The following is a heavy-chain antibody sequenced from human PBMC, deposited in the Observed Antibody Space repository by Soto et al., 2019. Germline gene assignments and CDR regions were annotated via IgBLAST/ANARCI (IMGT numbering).Heavy chain of an antibody. J-gene: IGHJ5*02. V-gene: IGHV4-34*01. CDR2: INHSGST. Sequence: PSETLSLTCAVYGGSFSGYYWSWIRQPPGKGLEWIGEINHSGSTNYNPSLKSRVTISVDTSKNQFSLKLSSVTAADTAVYYCARGQRGPNSSGYRIPRGLAWFDPWGQGTLVTVSS. D-gene: IGHD3-22*01. CDR1: GGSFSGYY. CDR3: ARGQRGPNSSGYRIPRGLAWFDP.